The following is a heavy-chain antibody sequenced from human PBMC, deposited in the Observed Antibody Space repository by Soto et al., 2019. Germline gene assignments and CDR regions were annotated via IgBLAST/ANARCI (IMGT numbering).Heavy chain of an antibody. CDR3: AKSGETQWLREYYFDY. CDR2: ISGSGGST. CDR1: GFTFSSYA. V-gene: IGHV3-23*01. J-gene: IGHJ4*02. D-gene: IGHD6-19*01. Sequence: GGSLRLSCAASGFTFSSYAMSWVRQAPGKGLEWVSAISGSGGSTYYADSVKGRFTISRDNSKNMLYLQMNSLRAEDTAVYYCAKSGETQWLREYYFDYWGQGTLVTVSS.